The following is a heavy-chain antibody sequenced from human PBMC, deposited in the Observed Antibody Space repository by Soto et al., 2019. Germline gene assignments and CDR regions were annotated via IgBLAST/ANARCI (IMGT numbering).Heavy chain of an antibody. CDR1: GFTFSNAW. CDR3: TTARGTYGAEYFQH. J-gene: IGHJ1*01. Sequence: GGSLRLSCAASGFTFSNAWMSWVRQAPGKGLEWVGRIKSKTDGGTTDYAAPVKGRFTISRDDSKNTLYLQMNSLKTEDTAVYYCTTARGTYGAEYFQHWGQGTLVTVSS. D-gene: IGHD4-17*01. CDR2: IKSKTDGGTT. V-gene: IGHV3-15*01.